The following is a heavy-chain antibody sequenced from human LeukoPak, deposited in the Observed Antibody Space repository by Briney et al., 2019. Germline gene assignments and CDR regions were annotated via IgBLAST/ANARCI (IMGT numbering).Heavy chain of an antibody. Sequence: GESLKISCKGSGYSFTSYWIGWVRQMPGKGLEWMGSIYPGDSDTRYSPSFQGQVTISADKSISTAYLQWSSLKASDTAMYYCASRLGYCSGGSCTGMYFDYWGQGTLVTVSS. V-gene: IGHV5-51*01. CDR2: IYPGDSDT. CDR3: ASRLGYCSGGSCTGMYFDY. J-gene: IGHJ4*02. CDR1: GYSFTSYW. D-gene: IGHD2-15*01.